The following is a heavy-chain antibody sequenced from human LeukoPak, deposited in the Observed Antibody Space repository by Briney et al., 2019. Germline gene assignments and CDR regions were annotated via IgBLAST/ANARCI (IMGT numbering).Heavy chain of an antibody. D-gene: IGHD2-2*01. V-gene: IGHV3-23*01. Sequence: PGGSLRLSCAASGFTFSSYAMSWVRQAPGKGLKWVSAISGSGGSTYYADSVKGRFTISRDNSKNTLYLQMNSLRAEDTAVYYCAKVSAVQVCSSTSCHNIDYWGQGTLVTVSS. J-gene: IGHJ4*02. CDR3: AKVSAVQVCSSTSCHNIDY. CDR2: ISGSGGST. CDR1: GFTFSSYA.